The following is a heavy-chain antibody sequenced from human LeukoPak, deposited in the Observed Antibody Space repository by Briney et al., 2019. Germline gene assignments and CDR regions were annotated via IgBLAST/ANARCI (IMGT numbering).Heavy chain of an antibody. Sequence: SQTLSLTFAISGDSVSSTTAAWNWTRQSPSRGLEGLGRTYYRSRWYSDCAEYVKSRITIDPDTSKNQFFLQLNSVTPDDTAVYFCARGQTYSGRIFDYWCQGTLVTVSS. CDR3: ARGQTYSGRIFDY. D-gene: IGHD1-26*01. CDR2: TYYRSRWYS. V-gene: IGHV6-1*01. CDR1: GDSVSSTTAA. J-gene: IGHJ4*02.